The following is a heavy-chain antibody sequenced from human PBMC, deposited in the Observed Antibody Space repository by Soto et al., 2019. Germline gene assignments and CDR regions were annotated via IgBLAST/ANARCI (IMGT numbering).Heavy chain of an antibody. J-gene: IGHJ6*02. D-gene: IGHD2-2*01. CDR1: GFSLSNGRVG. Sequence: GSGPTLVNPTETLTLTCTVSGFSLSNGRVGVSWIRQPPGKALEWLAHILSNDGKSYSTSLKSRLSISKDTSKSQVVLTMTNMNPVDTATYYCARVLACSSTTCYHYYYYGMDVWGQGTTVTVSS. CDR3: ARVLACSSTTCYHYYYYGMDV. V-gene: IGHV2-26*01. CDR2: ILSNDGK.